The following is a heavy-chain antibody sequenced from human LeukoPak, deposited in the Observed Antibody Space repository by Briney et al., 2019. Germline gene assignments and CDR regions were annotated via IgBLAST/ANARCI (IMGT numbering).Heavy chain of an antibody. CDR2: FYGSGSA. Sequence: SQTLSLTCTVSGDSISSGAYYWSWIRQPPGKDLEWIGYFYGSGSASYNPSLKSRVTISVDRSNNQFSLKMSSVTAADTAVYYCVRDVSQRRHFDYWGQGTLVTVSS. V-gene: IGHV4-30-2*01. CDR3: VRDVSQRRHFDY. J-gene: IGHJ4*02. CDR1: GDSISSGAYY. D-gene: IGHD1-1*01.